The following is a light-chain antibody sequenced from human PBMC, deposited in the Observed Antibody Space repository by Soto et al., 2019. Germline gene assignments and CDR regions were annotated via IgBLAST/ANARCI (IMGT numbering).Light chain of an antibody. V-gene: IGKV1-5*03. CDR3: QQYQGFPFT. CDR2: SSS. CDR1: QYXXXX. Sequence: DIXMTQSHSTLSASVGDRVIITCRAXQYXXXXLAWYQQKPGRAPKLLIYSSSSLESGVPSRFSGSGSGSEFTLTISSLQSDDFATYYCQQYQGFPFTFGQGTKL. J-gene: IGKJ2*01.